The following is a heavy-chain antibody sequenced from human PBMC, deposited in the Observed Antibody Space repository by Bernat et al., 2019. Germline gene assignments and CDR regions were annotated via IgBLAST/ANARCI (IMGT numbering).Heavy chain of an antibody. CDR3: ASRSTTWGEDY. CDR1: GFTFSSHA. V-gene: IGHV3-33*08. CDR2: IWHDGSDK. D-gene: IGHD2/OR15-2a*01. J-gene: IGHJ4*02. Sequence: VRLLESGGGLVQPGGSLRLSCAASGFTFSSHAMNWVRQGPGKGLEWVALIWHDGSDKYYADSVKGRVTISRDNSKNTVFLQMNSLRAEDTAVYFCASRSTTWGEDYWGQGTLVTVSS.